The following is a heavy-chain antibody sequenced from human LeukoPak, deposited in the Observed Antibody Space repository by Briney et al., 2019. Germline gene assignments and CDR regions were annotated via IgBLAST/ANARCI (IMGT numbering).Heavy chain of an antibody. V-gene: IGHV1-46*01. J-gene: IGHJ5*02. CDR3: ARERDTAMVEENNWFDP. D-gene: IGHD5-18*01. CDR1: GYTFTSYY. Sequence: ASVKVSCKASGYTFTSYYMHWVGQAPGQGLEWMGIINPSGGSTSYAQKFQGRVTMTRDMSTSTVYMELSSLRSEDTAVYYCARERDTAMVEENNWFDPWGQGTLVTVSS. CDR2: INPSGGST.